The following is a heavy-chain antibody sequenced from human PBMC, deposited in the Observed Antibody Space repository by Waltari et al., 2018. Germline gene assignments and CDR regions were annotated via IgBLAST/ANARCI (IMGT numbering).Heavy chain of an antibody. CDR1: GFTVSRNY. D-gene: IGHD2-2*01. CDR2: IYSGGST. J-gene: IGHJ6*02. V-gene: IGHV3-53*04. Sequence: EVQLVESGGGLVQPGGSLRLSCAASGFTVSRNYMSWGRQAPGKGLEWVSVIYSGGSTYYADSVKGRFTISRHNSKNTLYLQMNSLRAEDTAVYYCARLGTNYYYYGMDVWGQGTTVTVSS. CDR3: ARLGTNYYYYGMDV.